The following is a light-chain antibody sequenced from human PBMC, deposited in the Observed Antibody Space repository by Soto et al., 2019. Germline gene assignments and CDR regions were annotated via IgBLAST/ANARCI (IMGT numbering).Light chain of an antibody. CDR1: QSVNNY. CDR2: HAS. Sequence: EIVLTQSPATLSLSPGERATLSCRASQSVNNYLAWYQQKAGQAPRLLIYHASNRATGIPARFSGSGSGTDFTLTISSLEPEDSVVYYCQQRSHGFGGGTKVEIK. V-gene: IGKV3-11*01. J-gene: IGKJ4*02. CDR3: QQRSHG.